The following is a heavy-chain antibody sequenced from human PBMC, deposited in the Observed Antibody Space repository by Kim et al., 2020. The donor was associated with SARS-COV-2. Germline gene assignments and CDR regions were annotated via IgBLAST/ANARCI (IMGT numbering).Heavy chain of an antibody. J-gene: IGHJ6*02. CDR2: TKRKVNSYTT. CDR1: EFTFSDYH. CDR3: TRGGLGTPTPGVFDV. D-gene: IGHD1-1*01. Sequence: GGSLRLSCAVSEFTFSDYHMDWVRQAPGKGLEWVGRTKRKVNSYTTEYAASVKGRFTISRDDSKSSLYLQMNSLKTEDTAVYYCTRGGLGTPTPGVFDVWGQGTTVTVSS. V-gene: IGHV3-72*01.